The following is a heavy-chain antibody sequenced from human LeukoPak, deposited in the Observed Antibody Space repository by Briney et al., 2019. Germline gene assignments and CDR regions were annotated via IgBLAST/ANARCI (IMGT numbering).Heavy chain of an antibody. J-gene: IGHJ4*02. CDR1: GLTFSDYY. CDR2: ISNSGTYT. D-gene: IGHD1-26*01. V-gene: IGHV3-11*06. CDR3: ARTSGRYFDY. Sequence: PGGSLRLSCAASGLTFSDYYMNWIRQAPGKGLEWISYISNSGTYTKYADSVKDRFTISRDNAKNSLYLQMNSLRAEDTAVYYCARTSGRYFDYWGQGTLVTVSS.